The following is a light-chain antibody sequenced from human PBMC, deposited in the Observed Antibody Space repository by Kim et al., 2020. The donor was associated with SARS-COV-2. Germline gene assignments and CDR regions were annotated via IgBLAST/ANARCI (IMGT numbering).Light chain of an antibody. CDR3: QQYGSPLLT. J-gene: IGKJ4*01. V-gene: IGKV3-20*01. CDR1: QTFSSTY. Sequence: SPGERATLSGRASQTFSSTYLAWYQQKPGQAPRLLISGASSRATGMPDRFSGSGSGTDFTLTISRLEPEDFGVYYCQQYGSPLLTFGGGTKVDIK. CDR2: GAS.